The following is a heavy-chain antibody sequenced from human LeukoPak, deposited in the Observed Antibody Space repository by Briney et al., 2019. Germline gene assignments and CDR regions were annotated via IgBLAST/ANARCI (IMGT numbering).Heavy chain of an antibody. CDR3: AKPVHDTDSGDYGIDY. Sequence: GRSLRLSCAASGFTFSAYGMHWVRQAPGKGLEWVAVMSYDGRHVYYADSVKGRFTISRDSSKDTLYLQVNSLRTEDTAVYYRAKPVHDTDSGDYGIDYWGQGTLVTVSS. CDR1: GFTFSAYG. V-gene: IGHV3-30*18. CDR2: MSYDGRHV. D-gene: IGHD4-17*01. J-gene: IGHJ4*02.